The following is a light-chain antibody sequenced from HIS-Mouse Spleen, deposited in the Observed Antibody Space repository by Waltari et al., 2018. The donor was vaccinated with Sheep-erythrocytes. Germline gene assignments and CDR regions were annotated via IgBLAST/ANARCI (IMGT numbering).Light chain of an antibody. Sequence: SYELTQPPSVSVSPGQTASITCSGDKLGDKYACWYHQKPGQSPVLVIYQDSKRPSGIPERFPRSNSGNTATLTISGTQAMDEADYYCQAWDSSTVVFGGGTKLTVL. CDR3: QAWDSSTVV. CDR1: KLGDKY. CDR2: QDS. V-gene: IGLV3-1*01. J-gene: IGLJ2*01.